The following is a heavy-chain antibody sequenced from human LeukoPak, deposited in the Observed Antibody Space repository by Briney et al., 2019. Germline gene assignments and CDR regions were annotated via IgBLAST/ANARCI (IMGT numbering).Heavy chain of an antibody. D-gene: IGHD3-10*01. V-gene: IGHV4-31*03. Sequence: SETLSLTCTVSGGSISGGGYYWSWIRQHPGKGLEWIGYIYYSGSTYYNPSLKSRVTISVDTSKNQFSLKLSSVTAADTAVYYCARDGSGSYSYYFDYWGQGTLVTVSS. CDR3: ARDGSGSYSYYFDY. J-gene: IGHJ4*02. CDR1: GGSISGGGYY. CDR2: IYYSGST.